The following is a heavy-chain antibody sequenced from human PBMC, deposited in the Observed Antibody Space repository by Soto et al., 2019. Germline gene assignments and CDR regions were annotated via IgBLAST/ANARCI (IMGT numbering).Heavy chain of an antibody. CDR3: ARDHDYGDYIPFDY. Sequence: GASVKVSCKASGGTFSSYAISWVRQAPGQGLEWMGGIIPIFGTANYAQKFQGRVTITADESTSTAYMELSSLRSEDTAVYYCARDHDYGDYIPFDYRAQRTLDTGSS. CDR2: IIPIFGTA. CDR1: GGTFSSYA. V-gene: IGHV1-69*13. D-gene: IGHD4-17*01. J-gene: IGHJ4*02.